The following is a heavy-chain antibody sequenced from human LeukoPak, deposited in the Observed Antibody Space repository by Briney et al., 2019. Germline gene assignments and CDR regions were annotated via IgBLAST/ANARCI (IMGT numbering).Heavy chain of an antibody. V-gene: IGHV4-38-2*01. CDR2: IYHSGST. D-gene: IGHD3-10*01. CDR3: ARLGITIRALTPFDY. Sequence: PSETLSLTCAVSGYSISSGYYWGWIRQLPGKVLEWIGSIYHSGSTYYNPSLKSRVTISVDPSKNQFSLKLSSVTAADTAVYYCARLGITIRALTPFDYWGQGTMVTVSS. CDR1: GYSISSGYY. J-gene: IGHJ4*02.